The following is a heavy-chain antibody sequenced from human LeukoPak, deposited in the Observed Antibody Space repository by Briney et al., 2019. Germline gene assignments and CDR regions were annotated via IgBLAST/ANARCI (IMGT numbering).Heavy chain of an antibody. V-gene: IGHV3-15*01. CDR2: IKSKTDGETA. CDR3: TTGTIAVFYCPY. D-gene: IGHD6-19*01. CDR1: GFTSFNAW. J-gene: IGHJ4*02. Sequence: GGSLRLSCAASGFTSFNAWMSWGRQAPRKGLDWVGRIKSKTDGETADYAAPVKGRFTISRDDSKYTLYLQMNSLKTEDTAVYYCTTGTIAVFYCPYWGEGTLVTVSS.